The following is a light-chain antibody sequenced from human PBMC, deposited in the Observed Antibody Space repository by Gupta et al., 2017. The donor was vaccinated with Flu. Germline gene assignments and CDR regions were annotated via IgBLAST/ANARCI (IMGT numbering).Light chain of an antibody. CDR1: ESVRGC. J-gene: IGKJ1*01. CDR3: QQCGSWPT. Sequence: EVVLTQSPVTLSLSPGERATLSCRASESVRGCLAWYQQRPGQAPRLLIYGISNRASGIPARFSGSGSGTDFTLTISGLEPEDVAVYYCQQCGSWPTFGQGTKVEIK. CDR2: GIS. V-gene: IGKV3-11*01.